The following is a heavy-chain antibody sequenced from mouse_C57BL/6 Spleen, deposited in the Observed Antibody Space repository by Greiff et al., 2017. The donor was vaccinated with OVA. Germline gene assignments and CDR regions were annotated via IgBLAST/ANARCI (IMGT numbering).Heavy chain of an antibody. CDR3: ARGYGSSYLNWYFDV. J-gene: IGHJ1*03. D-gene: IGHD1-1*01. CDR1: GYTFTDYN. Sequence: VQLQQSGPELVKPGASVKIPCKASGYTFTDYNMDWVKQSHGKSLEWIGDINPNNGGTIYNQKFKGKATLTVDKSSSTAYMELRSLTSEDTAVYYWARGYGSSYLNWYFDVWGTGTTVTVSS. V-gene: IGHV1-18*01. CDR2: INPNNGGT.